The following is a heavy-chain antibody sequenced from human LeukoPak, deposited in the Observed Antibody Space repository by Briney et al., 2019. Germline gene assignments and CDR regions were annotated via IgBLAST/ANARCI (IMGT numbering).Heavy chain of an antibody. V-gene: IGHV4-38-2*01. Sequence: PSETLSLTCAVSGYSISSGYYWGWIRQPPGKGLEWIGSIYHSGSTYYNPSLKSRVTISVDTSKNQFSLKLSSVTAADTAVYYCARQLPVYQWFGELSGFDYWGQGTLVTVSS. D-gene: IGHD3-10*01. CDR3: ARQLPVYQWFGELSGFDY. CDR1: GYSISSGYY. J-gene: IGHJ4*02. CDR2: IYHSGST.